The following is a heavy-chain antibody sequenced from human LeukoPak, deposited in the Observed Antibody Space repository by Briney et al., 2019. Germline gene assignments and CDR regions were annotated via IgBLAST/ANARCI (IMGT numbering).Heavy chain of an antibody. CDR2: LYHSGYT. Sequence: PSETLSLTCNVSGASMKDYYWSWLRQSPGTGLELIGYLYHSGYTNYNPSLKSRVSTSVETSKNQFSLKMTSMTAADTAVYYCARMAATAGGPYYFDYWGQGILVTVSS. D-gene: IGHD2-15*01. J-gene: IGHJ4*02. CDR3: ARMAATAGGPYYFDY. V-gene: IGHV4-59*13. CDR1: GASMKDYY.